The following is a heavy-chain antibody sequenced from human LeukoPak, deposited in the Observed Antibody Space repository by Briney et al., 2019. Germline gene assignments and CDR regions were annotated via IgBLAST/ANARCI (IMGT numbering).Heavy chain of an antibody. J-gene: IGHJ4*02. CDR2: IKQDGSEK. V-gene: IGHV3-7*01. Sequence: GGSLRLSCAASGFTFSSYWMSWVRQAPGKGLEWVANIKQDGSEKYYVDSVKGRFTISRDNAKNSLYLQMNSLRAEDTAMYYCARVQGSSGPGIFDYWGQGTLVTVSS. D-gene: IGHD6-19*01. CDR3: ARVQGSSGPGIFDY. CDR1: GFTFSSYW.